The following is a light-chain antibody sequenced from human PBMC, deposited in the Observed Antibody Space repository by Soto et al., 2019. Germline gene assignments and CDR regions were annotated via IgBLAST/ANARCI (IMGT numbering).Light chain of an antibody. CDR3: EAWDETSRARV. CDR2: SND. J-gene: IGLJ2*01. CDR1: NSNIGRND. V-gene: IGLV1-44*01. Sequence: QSVLAQPPSASWTPGQRVTISCSGSNSNIGRNDVTWYQQVPGTAPQCLIYSNDQRPSGVPDRISGSRSGTSASLAISGLQSGDEAEYYCEAWDETSRARVFGGGNNVTVL.